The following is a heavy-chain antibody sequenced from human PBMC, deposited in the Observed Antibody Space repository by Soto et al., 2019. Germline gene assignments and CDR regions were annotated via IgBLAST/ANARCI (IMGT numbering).Heavy chain of an antibody. D-gene: IGHD6-19*01. CDR3: AGMPYTSGLRFDP. J-gene: IGHJ5*02. CDR2: IYQSGVT. CDR1: GDSYSISTYS. Sequence: SETLSLTCNMSGDSYSISTYSWSWIRQPPGKALQWIGFIYQSGVTSYNPSLASRVSISLDRSNNQCSLKLKSVTAADTAAYFCAGMPYTSGLRFDPWGPGTLVTVSS. V-gene: IGHV4-30-2*01.